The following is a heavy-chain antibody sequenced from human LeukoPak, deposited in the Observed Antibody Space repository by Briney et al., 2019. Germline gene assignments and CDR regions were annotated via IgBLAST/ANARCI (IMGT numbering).Heavy chain of an antibody. Sequence: QPGGSLRLSCAASGFTFSSYAMHWVRQAPGKGLEWGAVISYDGSNKYYADSVRGRFTISRDNSKNTLYLQMNSLRAEDTAVYYCARDLRPSYDSSGYPADYWGQGTLVTVSS. V-gene: IGHV3-30*04. CDR3: ARDLRPSYDSSGYPADY. CDR1: GFTFSSYA. CDR2: ISYDGSNK. J-gene: IGHJ4*02. D-gene: IGHD3-22*01.